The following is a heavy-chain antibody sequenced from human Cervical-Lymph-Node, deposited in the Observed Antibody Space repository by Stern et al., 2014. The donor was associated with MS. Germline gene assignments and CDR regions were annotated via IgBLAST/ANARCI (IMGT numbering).Heavy chain of an antibody. Sequence: VQLVESGGGVVQPGRSLRLSCAASGFTFSSYAMHWVRQAPGKGLEWVAVISYDGSNKYYADSVKGRFTISRDNSKNTLYLQMNSLRAEDTAVYYCAGGEYSSSSSASFDYWGQGTLVTVSS. CDR1: GFTFSSYA. CDR3: AGGEYSSSSSASFDY. J-gene: IGHJ4*02. D-gene: IGHD6-6*01. V-gene: IGHV3-30-3*01. CDR2: ISYDGSNK.